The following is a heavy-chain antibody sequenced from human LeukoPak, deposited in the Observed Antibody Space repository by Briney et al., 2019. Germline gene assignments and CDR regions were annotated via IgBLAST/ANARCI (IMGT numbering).Heavy chain of an antibody. V-gene: IGHV3-66*03. CDR1: GFIVSSNY. Sequence: GGSLRLSCAASGFIVSSNYMSWVRQAPGKGLECVSVIYSCGSTYYADSVKGRFTISRDNSSNTLYLQMNSLRAEDTAMYYCARAVYYSNYLGYWGQGTLVTVSS. D-gene: IGHD3-10*01. CDR2: IYSCGST. CDR3: ARAVYYSNYLGY. J-gene: IGHJ4*01.